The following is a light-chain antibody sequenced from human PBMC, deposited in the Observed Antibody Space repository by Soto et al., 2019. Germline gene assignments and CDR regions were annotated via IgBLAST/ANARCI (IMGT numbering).Light chain of an antibody. CDR2: GSS. V-gene: IGKV3-20*01. J-gene: IGKJ2*01. CDR3: QLFGTSPMYT. Sequence: EIVLTQSAGTLSLSPGERATLSCRASQIVSTTYLAWYQQKPGQAPRLLIYGSSSRAPGIPDRFSGSGSGTDFTLTISRLEPEDYAVYFCQLFGTSPMYTFGQGTKLEI. CDR1: QIVSTTY.